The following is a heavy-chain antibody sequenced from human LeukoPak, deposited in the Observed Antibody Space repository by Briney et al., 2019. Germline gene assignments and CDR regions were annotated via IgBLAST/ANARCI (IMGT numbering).Heavy chain of an antibody. V-gene: IGHV3-9*01. D-gene: IGHD3-16*01. CDR2: ISWNSGNI. CDR3: ARDFRGV. J-gene: IGHJ4*02. CDR1: GFTFYVYA. Sequence: GGSLRLSCAASGFTFYVYAMHWVRQAPGKGLEWVSGISWNSGNIGYADSVKGRFTISRDNAKNSLYLQMNSLRAEDTAVYYCARDFRGVWGQGTLVTVSS.